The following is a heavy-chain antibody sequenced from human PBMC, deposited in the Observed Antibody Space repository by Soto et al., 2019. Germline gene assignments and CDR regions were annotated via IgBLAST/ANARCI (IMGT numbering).Heavy chain of an antibody. Sequence: SETLSLSCTFSGGSISGGGCYWSWIRQPPGKGLEWIGYIYYSGSTYYNPSLKSRVTISVDTSKSQFSLKLSSVTAADTAVYYCARDVRDYYDSSGYSAYYYGMDVWGQGTTVNVSS. CDR3: ARDVRDYYDSSGYSAYYYGMDV. J-gene: IGHJ6*02. D-gene: IGHD3-22*01. V-gene: IGHV4-30-4*02. CDR1: GGSISGGGCY. CDR2: IYYSGST.